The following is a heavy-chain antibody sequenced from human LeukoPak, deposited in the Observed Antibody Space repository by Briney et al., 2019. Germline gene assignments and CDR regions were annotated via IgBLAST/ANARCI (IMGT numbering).Heavy chain of an antibody. CDR3: ARHLVKSSIAARYYFDY. D-gene: IGHD6-6*01. Sequence: GVSLQISCKGSGYSFTSYWIGWVRPMPGKGLEGMGIIYPGDSDTRYSPSFQGQVTISADKSISTAYLQWSSLKASDTAMYYCARHLVKSSIAARYYFDYWGQGTLVTVSS. CDR1: GYSFTSYW. J-gene: IGHJ4*02. V-gene: IGHV5-51*01. CDR2: IYPGDSDT.